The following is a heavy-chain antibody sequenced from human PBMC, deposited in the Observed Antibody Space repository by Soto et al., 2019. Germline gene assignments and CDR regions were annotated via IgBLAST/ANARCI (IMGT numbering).Heavy chain of an antibody. D-gene: IGHD4-17*01. J-gene: IGHJ6*02. CDR3: VRQGIDYLHGLVDV. V-gene: IGHV4-59*08. CDR2: VYYTGDT. Sequence: QVQLQQSGPRLVKPSETLSLTCTVSSGPDRSHNWGWIRQPPGRGLGWIGYVYYTGDTAYNPSLRGRVTISADTSTNDISLPLNSVTAADTAVYYCVRQGIDYLHGLVDVWGQGTTVSVSS. CDR1: SGPDRSHN.